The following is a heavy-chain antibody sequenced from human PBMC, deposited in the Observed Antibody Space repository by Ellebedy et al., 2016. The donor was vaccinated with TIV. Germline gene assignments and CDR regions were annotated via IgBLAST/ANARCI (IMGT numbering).Heavy chain of an antibody. CDR3: ARPSNYDFWSGYSAFDY. CDR1: GYSFTSYS. J-gene: IGHJ4*02. D-gene: IGHD3-3*01. CDR2: IDPIDSYT. Sequence: GESLKISXKGSGYSFTSYSISWVRQMPGKGLEWMGRIDPIDSYTNYSPSFQGHVTISADKSISTAYLQWSSLKASDTAMYYCARPSNYDFWSGYSAFDYWGQGTLVTVSS. V-gene: IGHV5-10-1*01.